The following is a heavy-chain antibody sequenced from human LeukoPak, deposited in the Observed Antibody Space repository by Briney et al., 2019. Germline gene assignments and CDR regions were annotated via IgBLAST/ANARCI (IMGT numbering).Heavy chain of an antibody. Sequence: GASVKVSCKASGYSFIDYYMHWVRQATGQGLEWMGWINPKSGGTNYAQKFQDRVTMTTDTSISTAYMELSRLTSDDTAVYYCAPATMTFDYWGREPWSPSP. D-gene: IGHD5-24*01. J-gene: IGHJ4*02. V-gene: IGHV1-2*02. CDR2: INPKSGGT. CDR3: APATMTFDY. CDR1: GYSFIDYY.